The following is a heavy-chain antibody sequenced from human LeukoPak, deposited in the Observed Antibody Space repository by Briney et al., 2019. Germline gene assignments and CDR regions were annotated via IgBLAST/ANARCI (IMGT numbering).Heavy chain of an antibody. CDR1: GLTFSSYS. Sequence: GGSLRLSCAASGLTFSSYSMNWVRQAPGKGLEWLSYISSSGSTMYYADSVKGRITISRDNAKNSLYLQMNSLRVEDTAMYYCTRGYDISDYWGQGTVVTVSS. CDR3: TRGYDISDY. D-gene: IGHD3-9*01. V-gene: IGHV3-48*04. J-gene: IGHJ4*02. CDR2: ISSSGSTM.